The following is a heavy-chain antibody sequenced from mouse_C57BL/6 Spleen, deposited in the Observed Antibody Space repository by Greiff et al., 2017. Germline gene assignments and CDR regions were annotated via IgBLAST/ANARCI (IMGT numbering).Heavy chain of an antibody. J-gene: IGHJ3*01. D-gene: IGHD3-2*02. CDR3: ARLGQLSPFAY. Sequence: VKLQESGAELVRPGSSVKLSCKASGYTFTSYWMHWVKQRPIQGLEWIGNIDPSDSETHYNQKFKDKATLTVDKSSSTAYMQLSSLTSEDSAVYYCARLGQLSPFAYWGQGTLVTVSA. CDR1: GYTFTSYW. V-gene: IGHV1-52*01. CDR2: IDPSDSET.